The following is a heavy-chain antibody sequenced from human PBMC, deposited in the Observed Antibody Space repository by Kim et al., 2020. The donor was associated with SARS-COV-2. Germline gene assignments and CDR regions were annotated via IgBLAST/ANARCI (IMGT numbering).Heavy chain of an antibody. D-gene: IGHD6-19*01. CDR1: GYIFTSYA. CDR2: INTNNGNP. Sequence: ASVKVSCKGSGYIFTSYAVNWVRQAPGQGLEWMGWINTNNGNPTYAQGFTGRFVFSSDTSVTTAYLEIGSLKAADTAVYYCAVASAKFVDAFDVWGQGTMVTV. V-gene: IGHV7-4-1*01. J-gene: IGHJ3*01. CDR3: AVASAKFVDAFDV.